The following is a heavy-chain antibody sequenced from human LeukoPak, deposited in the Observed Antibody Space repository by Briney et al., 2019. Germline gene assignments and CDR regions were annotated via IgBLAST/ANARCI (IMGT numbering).Heavy chain of an antibody. D-gene: IGHD5-18*01. Sequence: GGSLRLSCAASGFTFSSYGMSWVRQAPGKGLEWVSAISGSGGSTYYADSVKGRFTISRDNSKNTLYLQMNSLRAEDTAVYYCAKDLTVSGPWIQLNYFDYWGQGTLVTVSS. CDR1: GFTFSSYG. CDR2: ISGSGGST. V-gene: IGHV3-23*01. CDR3: AKDLTVSGPWIQLNYFDY. J-gene: IGHJ4*02.